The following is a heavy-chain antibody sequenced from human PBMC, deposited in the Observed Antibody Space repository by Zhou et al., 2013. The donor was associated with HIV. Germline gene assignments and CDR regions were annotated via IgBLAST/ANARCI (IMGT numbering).Heavy chain of an antibody. CDR1: GGTFSSYA. D-gene: IGHD3-10*01. Sequence: QVQLVQSGAEVKKPGSSVKVSCKASGGTFSSYAISWVRQAPGQGLEWMGGIIPIFGTANYAQKFQGRVTITTDESTSTAYMELSSLRSEDTAVYYCARDPYYWGTHGLRVRGAFDIWGQGTMVTVSS. CDR2: IIPIFGTA. CDR3: ARDPYYWGTHGLRVRGAFDI. V-gene: IGHV1-69*05. J-gene: IGHJ3*02.